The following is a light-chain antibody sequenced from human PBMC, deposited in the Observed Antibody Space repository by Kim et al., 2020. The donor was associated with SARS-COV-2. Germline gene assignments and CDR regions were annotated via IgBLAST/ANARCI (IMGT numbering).Light chain of an antibody. CDR3: LQDYDYPLT. V-gene: IGKV1-6*01. Sequence: SASGGDRVTITGRARQDIRKDLGWEQQKPGKAPKLLIYVTHSLQSGVPTRFSGSRSDTDFTLTINSLQPEDFATYYCLQDYDYPLTFGGGTKLEI. CDR2: VTH. J-gene: IGKJ4*01. CDR1: QDIRKD.